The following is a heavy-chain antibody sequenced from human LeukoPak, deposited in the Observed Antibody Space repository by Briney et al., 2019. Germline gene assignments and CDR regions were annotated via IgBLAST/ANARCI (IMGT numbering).Heavy chain of an antibody. V-gene: IGHV3-23*01. CDR2: ISGSGGST. Sequence: PGGSLRLSCAASGFTFNNYGMSWVRQAPGKGLEWVSAISGSGGSTYYADSVKGRFTISRDNSKNTLYLQMNSLRAEDTAVYYCASYPVVPAAKDYYYYYMDVWGKGTTVTISS. D-gene: IGHD2-2*01. J-gene: IGHJ6*03. CDR3: ASYPVVPAAKDYYYYYMDV. CDR1: GFTFNNYG.